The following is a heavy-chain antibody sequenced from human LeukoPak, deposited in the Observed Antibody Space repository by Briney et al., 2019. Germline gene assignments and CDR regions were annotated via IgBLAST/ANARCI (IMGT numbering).Heavy chain of an antibody. Sequence: GRSLRLSCAASGFTFSRYPMHWVRQAPGKGLEWVAVISYDGSNIYYTDSASGRFTISRDNSKNTLYLQMNSLRAEDTAVYYCARDSFGLDYWGQGTRVTVSS. CDR2: ISYDGSNI. CDR3: ARDSFGLDY. CDR1: GFTFSRYP. V-gene: IGHV3-30-3*01. J-gene: IGHJ4*02. D-gene: IGHD3-16*01.